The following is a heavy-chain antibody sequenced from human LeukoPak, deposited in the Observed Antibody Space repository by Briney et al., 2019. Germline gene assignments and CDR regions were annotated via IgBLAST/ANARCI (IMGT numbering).Heavy chain of an antibody. Sequence: ASVKVSCKASGYTFTRYYMHWVRQAPGQGLEWMGIINPSGGSTSYAQKFQGRVTMTRGTSTSTVYMELSSLRSEDTAVYYCAREMSPKVFEYWGQGTLVTVSS. CDR2: INPSGGST. V-gene: IGHV1-46*01. CDR1: GYTFTRYY. J-gene: IGHJ4*02. CDR3: AREMSPKVFEY.